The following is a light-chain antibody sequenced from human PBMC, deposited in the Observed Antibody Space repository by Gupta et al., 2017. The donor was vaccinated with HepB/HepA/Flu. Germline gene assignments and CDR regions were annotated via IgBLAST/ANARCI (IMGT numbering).Light chain of an antibody. CDR3: RQGKPWIT. CDR1: QSLVFSDGNTF. J-gene: IGKJ4*01. Sequence: DVVLTQSPLSLPVTLGQPASISCRSSQSLVFSDGNTFLHWVQQRPGQSPRRILYKGSKRDLGGTGGFSGCGEGNDFTHRSSRGEDEAGDCYYARQGKPWITFGRGTXVEIK. CDR2: KGS. V-gene: IGKV2-30*01.